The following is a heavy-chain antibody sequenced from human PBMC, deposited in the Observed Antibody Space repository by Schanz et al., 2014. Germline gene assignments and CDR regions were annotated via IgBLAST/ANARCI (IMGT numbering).Heavy chain of an antibody. CDR1: GDSISSSGSY. V-gene: IGHV4-31*03. CDR3: ARERDALDI. Sequence: QVQLQQSGPGLVKPSQTLSLTCTVSGDSISSSGSYWTWIRQHPGKGLEWIGYIYYRGNTYYNPSLKSRVTISTDMSRNQFSLRLKSVTAADTALYYCARERDALDIWGQGTMVIVSS. CDR2: IYYRGNT. J-gene: IGHJ3*02.